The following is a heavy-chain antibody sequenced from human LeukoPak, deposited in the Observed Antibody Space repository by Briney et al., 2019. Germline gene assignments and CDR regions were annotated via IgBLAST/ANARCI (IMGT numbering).Heavy chain of an antibody. CDR2: IYHGGST. CDR1: GGSISSGGYS. D-gene: IGHD3-22*01. CDR3: ASPRGDDSGGYYTWYFHH. J-gene: IGHJ1*01. Sequence: PSETLSLTCAVSGGSISSGGYSWSWIRQPPGKGLEWIGYIYHGGSTYYNPSLKSRVTISVDRSKNQFSLKLSSVTAADTAVYFCASPRGDDSGGYYTWYFHHWGQGILVTVSS. V-gene: IGHV4-30-2*01.